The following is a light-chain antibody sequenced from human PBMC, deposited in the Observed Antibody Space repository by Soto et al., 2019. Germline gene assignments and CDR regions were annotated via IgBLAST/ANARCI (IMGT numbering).Light chain of an antibody. CDR3: HQFGSSPLPFT. J-gene: IGKJ2*01. Sequence: ESMLTQSPGTLSLSPGERATLSCRASQSVSTRYLAWYQQKPGQAPRLLIYGASIRAAGIPDRFSGSGSGIDFTLTISRLEPEDFAVYYCHQFGSSPLPFTFGQGTKLEI. CDR1: QSVSTRY. V-gene: IGKV3-20*01. CDR2: GAS.